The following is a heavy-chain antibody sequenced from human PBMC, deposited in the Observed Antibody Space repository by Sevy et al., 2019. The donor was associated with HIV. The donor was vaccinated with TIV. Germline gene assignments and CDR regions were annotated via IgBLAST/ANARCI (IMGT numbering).Heavy chain of an antibody. D-gene: IGHD1-1*01. V-gene: IGHV3-49*04. CDR3: TRWKGAQSIFHY. CDR1: GFTFGDYA. CDR2: LKHKDYGGTV. J-gene: IGHJ4*02. Sequence: GGSLRLSCTGSGFTFGDYAMSWVRQAPGKGLEWVAFLKHKDYGGTVDYAAPVKGRFSISKDDYKSIAHLQMYDLKTEDTAIYYGTRWKGAQSIFHYWGQGALVTVSS.